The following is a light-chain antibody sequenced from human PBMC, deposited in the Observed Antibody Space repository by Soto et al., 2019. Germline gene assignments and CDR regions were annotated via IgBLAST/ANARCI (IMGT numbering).Light chain of an antibody. Sequence: QSVLTQPPSVSGAPGQRVTIFCTGSTSNIWADYHVHWYRQLPGTAPRLLIYGNTNRPSVVPGRFSGSKSGTSASLAITGLQAEDEGNYYCQSYDTSLRAYVFGTGTKVTVL. V-gene: IGLV1-40*01. J-gene: IGLJ1*01. CDR3: QSYDTSLRAYV. CDR1: TSNIWADYH. CDR2: GNT.